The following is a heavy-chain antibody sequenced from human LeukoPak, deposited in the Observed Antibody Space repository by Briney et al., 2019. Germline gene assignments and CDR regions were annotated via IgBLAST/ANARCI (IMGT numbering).Heavy chain of an antibody. J-gene: IGHJ4*02. V-gene: IGHV4-34*01. D-gene: IGHD2-2*02. CDR3: AKVGPCTSCYMELDY. Sequence: XXRQPPGXXXXXXGEINHSGSTNYNPSLKSRVTISVDTSKNQFSLKLSSVTAADTAVYYCAKVGPCTSCYMELDYWGQGTLVTVSS. CDR2: INHSGST.